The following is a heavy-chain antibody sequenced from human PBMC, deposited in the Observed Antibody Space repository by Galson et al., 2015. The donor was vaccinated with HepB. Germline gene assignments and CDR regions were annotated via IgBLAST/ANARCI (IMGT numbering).Heavy chain of an antibody. CDR3: ARTSRGSSWYRGYWFDP. J-gene: IGHJ5*02. D-gene: IGHD6-13*01. CDR2: INHSGST. V-gene: IGHV4-34*01. Sequence: SETLSLTCAVYGGSFSGYYWSWIRQPPGKGLEWIGEINHSGSTNYNPSLKSRVTISVDTSKNQFSLKLSSVTAADTAVYYCARTSRGSSWYRGYWFDPWGQGTLVTVSS. CDR1: GGSFSGYY.